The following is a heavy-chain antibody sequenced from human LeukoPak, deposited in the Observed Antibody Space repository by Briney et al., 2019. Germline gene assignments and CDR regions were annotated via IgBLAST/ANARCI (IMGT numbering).Heavy chain of an antibody. CDR1: GYTFTTYY. CDR2: INPSDGST. J-gene: IGHJ3*02. D-gene: IGHD4-23*01. Sequence: EASVKVSCKASGYTFTTYYMHWVRQAPGQGLEWMGIINPSDGSTSYAQKFQGRVTMTRNTSISTAYMELSSLRSEDTAVYYCARWLTVVTLGVVNAFDIWGQGTMVTVSS. V-gene: IGHV1-46*01. CDR3: ARWLTVVTLGVVNAFDI.